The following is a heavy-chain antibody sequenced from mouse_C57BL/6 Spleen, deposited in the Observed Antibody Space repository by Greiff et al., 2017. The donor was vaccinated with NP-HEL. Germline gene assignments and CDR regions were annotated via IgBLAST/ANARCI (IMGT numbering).Heavy chain of an antibody. CDR2: IYPGDGDT. D-gene: IGHD2-1*01. CDR1: GYAFSSYW. CDR3: ARGYDNYDYFDY. Sequence: QVHVKQSGAELVKPGASVKISCKASGYAFSSYWMNWVKQRPGKGLEWIGQIYPGDGDTNYNGKFKGKATLTADKSSSTAYMQLSSLTSEDSAVYFCARGYDNYDYFDYWGQGTTLTVSS. V-gene: IGHV1-80*01. J-gene: IGHJ2*01.